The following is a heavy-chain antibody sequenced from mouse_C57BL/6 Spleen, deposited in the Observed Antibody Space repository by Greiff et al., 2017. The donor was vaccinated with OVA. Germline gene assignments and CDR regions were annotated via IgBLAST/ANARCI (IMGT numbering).Heavy chain of an antibody. CDR2: IHPNSGST. J-gene: IGHJ3*01. CDR3: ARRGYDYDGAWFAY. V-gene: IGHV1-64*01. CDR1: GYTFTSYW. D-gene: IGHD2-4*01. Sequence: VQLQQPGAELVKPGASVKLSCKASGYTFTSYWMHWVKQRPGQGLEWIGMIHPNSGSTNYNEKFKSKATLTVDKSSSTAYMQLSSLTSEDSAVSYCARRGYDYDGAWFAYWGQGTLVTVSA.